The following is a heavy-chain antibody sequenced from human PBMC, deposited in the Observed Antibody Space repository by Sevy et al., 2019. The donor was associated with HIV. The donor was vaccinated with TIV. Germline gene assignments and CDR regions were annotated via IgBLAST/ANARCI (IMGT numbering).Heavy chain of an antibody. CDR3: ARDQYYDSSGSPYFDY. CDR1: GFTFSSYA. D-gene: IGHD3-22*01. Sequence: GESLKISCAASGFTFSSYAMHWVRQAPGKGLEWVAVISYDGSNKYYADSVKGRFTISRDNSKNTLYLQMNSLRAEDTAVYYSARDQYYDSSGSPYFDYWGQGTLVTVSS. CDR2: ISYDGSNK. V-gene: IGHV3-30-3*01. J-gene: IGHJ4*02.